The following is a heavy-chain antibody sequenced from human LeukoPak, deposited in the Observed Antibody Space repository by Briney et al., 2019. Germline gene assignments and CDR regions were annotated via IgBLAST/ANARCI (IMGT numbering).Heavy chain of an antibody. CDR3: AIEIAAASAFDI. J-gene: IGHJ3*02. D-gene: IGHD6-13*01. V-gene: IGHV1-69*06. CDR2: IIPIFGTA. Sequence: VASVKVSCKASGYTFTSYDINWVRQATGQGLEWMGGIIPIFGTANYAQKFQGRVTITADKSTSTAYMELSSLRSEDTAVYYCAIEIAAASAFDIWGQGTMVTVSS. CDR1: GYTFTSYD.